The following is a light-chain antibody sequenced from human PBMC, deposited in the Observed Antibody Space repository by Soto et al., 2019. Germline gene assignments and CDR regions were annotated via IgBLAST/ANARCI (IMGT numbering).Light chain of an antibody. V-gene: IGKV4-1*01. CDR2: WAS. Sequence: DIVMTQSPDSLAVSLGERATINCKSGQSLLYSSNNKNYLAWYQQKPGQSPKLLIYWASTRESGVPDRFSGSGSGTDFTLTIRSLQAEDVATYYCHQYYTTPPTFGQGTKVEIK. CDR3: HQYYTTPPT. CDR1: QSLLYSSNNKNY. J-gene: IGKJ1*01.